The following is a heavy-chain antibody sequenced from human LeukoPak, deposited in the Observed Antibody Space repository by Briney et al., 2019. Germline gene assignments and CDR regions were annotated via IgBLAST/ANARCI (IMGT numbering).Heavy chain of an antibody. CDR1: GFTFSTYN. Sequence: GGSLRLSCEASGFTFSTYNMNWVRQAPGKRLEWVSSITSSSSYAFYADSVKGRFTISRDNAKSSLYLQMNSLRPEDTAVYYCARGCTSASCYDYWGQGTLVTVSS. CDR2: ITSSSSYA. D-gene: IGHD2-2*01. CDR3: ARGCTSASCYDY. V-gene: IGHV3-21*01. J-gene: IGHJ4*02.